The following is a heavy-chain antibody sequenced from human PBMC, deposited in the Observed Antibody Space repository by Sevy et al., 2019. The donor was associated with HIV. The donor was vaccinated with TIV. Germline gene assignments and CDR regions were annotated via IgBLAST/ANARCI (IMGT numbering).Heavy chain of an antibody. CDR2: IIGGGGSS. V-gene: IGHV3-23*01. CDR3: AKDHGGTGLVSAFDM. CDR1: GFTFSSFA. Sequence: GGSLRLSCAASGFTFSSFAMSWVRQAPGKGLEWVSDIIGGGGSSHYADSVEGRFTISRDNSKNTLYLQMKSLRAEDTAVYYCAKDHGGTGLVSAFDMWGQGTMVTVSS. J-gene: IGHJ3*02. D-gene: IGHD5-18*01.